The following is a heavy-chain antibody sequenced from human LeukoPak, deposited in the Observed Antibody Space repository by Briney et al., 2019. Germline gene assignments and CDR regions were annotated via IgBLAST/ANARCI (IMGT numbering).Heavy chain of an antibody. D-gene: IGHD6-19*01. CDR3: AKDLRAVAVVYYFDY. J-gene: IGHJ4*02. V-gene: IGHV3-30*18. CDR1: GFTFSSYS. CDR2: ISYDGSNK. Sequence: PGGSLRLSCAASGFTFSSYSMNWVRQAPGKGLEWVAVISYDGSNKYYADSVKGRFTISRDNSKNTLYLQMNSLRAEDTAVYYCAKDLRAVAVVYYFDYWGQGTLVTVSS.